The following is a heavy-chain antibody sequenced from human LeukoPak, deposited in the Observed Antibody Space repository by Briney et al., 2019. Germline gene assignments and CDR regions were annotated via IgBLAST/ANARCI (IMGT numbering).Heavy chain of an antibody. CDR3: ARGEYQLLYVLEY. V-gene: IGHV3-21*01. CDR2: ISSSSSYI. Sequence: PGGSLRLSCAASGFTFSSYSMNWVRQAPGKGLEWVSSISSSSSYIYYADSVKGRFTISRDNAKNSLYLQMNSLRAEDTAVYYCARGEYQLLYVLEYWGQGTLVTVSS. J-gene: IGHJ4*02. D-gene: IGHD2-2*02. CDR1: GFTFSSYS.